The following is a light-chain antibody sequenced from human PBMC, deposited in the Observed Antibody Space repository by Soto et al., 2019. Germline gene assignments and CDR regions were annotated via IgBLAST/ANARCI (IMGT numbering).Light chain of an antibody. CDR1: QSVSSN. Sequence: EIVMTQSPATLSVSPGERATFSCRASQSVSSNLAWYQQKPGQAPRILIYGASTRATRIPARISGSGSGTEFTLTISSRQSEDFAVYYCQQYNNWPPYTFGQGSKLGI. J-gene: IGKJ2*01. CDR2: GAS. CDR3: QQYNNWPPYT. V-gene: IGKV3-15*01.